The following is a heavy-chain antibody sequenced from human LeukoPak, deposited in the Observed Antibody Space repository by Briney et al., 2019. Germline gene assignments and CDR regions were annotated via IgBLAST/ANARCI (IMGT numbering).Heavy chain of an antibody. Sequence: GASVKASCTASGPTFTSYDINWVRQAAGQGLEWMGWMNPNSGNTGSAQKFQGRVTMTKNTSITTAYMELNSLRSEDTAVYYCARALSWTTDSYYYMDVWGKGTTVTVSS. CDR1: GPTFTSYD. D-gene: IGHD3/OR15-3a*01. CDR3: ARALSWTTDSYYYMDV. CDR2: MNPNSGNT. V-gene: IGHV1-8*01. J-gene: IGHJ6*03.